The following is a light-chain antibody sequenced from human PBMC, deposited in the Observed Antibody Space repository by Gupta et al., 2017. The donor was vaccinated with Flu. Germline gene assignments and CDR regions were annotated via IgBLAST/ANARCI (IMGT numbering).Light chain of an antibody. V-gene: IGLV2-14*03. CDR1: SSDVGDYKN. Sequence: SALHQPASVSGSPGQSTTLACTGTSSDVGDYKNVSWYQQHPGKAPKLMIYDVSYRPAGVFNRFSGSKSGNTASLTISGLQAEDEADYYCSSYTSINTLQVIFGGGTRLTVL. CDR3: SSYTSINTLQVI. CDR2: DVS. J-gene: IGLJ2*01.